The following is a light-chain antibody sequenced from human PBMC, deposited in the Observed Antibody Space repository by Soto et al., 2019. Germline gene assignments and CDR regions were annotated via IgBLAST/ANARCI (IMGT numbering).Light chain of an antibody. CDR3: QQRSNWPLFT. CDR1: QSISNY. V-gene: IGKV3-11*01. J-gene: IGKJ5*01. CDR2: DAS. Sequence: EIVLTQSPATLSLSPGERATLSCRASQSISNYLAWYQQKPGQAPRLLIYDASNRATGIPARFSGSGSGTDFTLTISSLEPEDFAVYYCQQRSNWPLFTFGQGTRLEIK.